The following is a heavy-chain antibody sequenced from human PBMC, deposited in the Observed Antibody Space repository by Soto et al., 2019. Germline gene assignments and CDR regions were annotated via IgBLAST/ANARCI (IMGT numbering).Heavy chain of an antibody. CDR2: INAGNGNT. J-gene: IGHJ6*02. V-gene: IGHV1-3*01. D-gene: IGHD3-22*01. Sequence: QVQLVQSGAEVKKPGASVKVSCKASGYTFTSYAMHWVRQAPGQRLEWMGWINAGNGNTKYSQMFQGRVTITRDTSAGSAYMERSSLRSEDTAVSYCACSYYYGSTGSSSLYYYYGMAGWGQGTTVTVPS. CDR1: GYTFTSYA. CDR3: ACSYYYGSTGSSSLYYYYGMAG.